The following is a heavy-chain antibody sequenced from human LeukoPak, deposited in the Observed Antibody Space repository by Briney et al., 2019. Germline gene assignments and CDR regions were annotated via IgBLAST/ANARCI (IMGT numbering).Heavy chain of an antibody. CDR1: GGTFSSYA. Sequence: ASVKVSCKASGGTFSSYAISWVRQAPGQGLEWMGGIIPIFGTANYAQKFQGRATITADESTSTAYMELSSLRSEDTAVYYCARESTPYYDSSGYYRYWGQGTLVTVSS. V-gene: IGHV1-69*13. D-gene: IGHD3-22*01. CDR3: ARESTPYYDSSGYYRY. J-gene: IGHJ4*02. CDR2: IIPIFGTA.